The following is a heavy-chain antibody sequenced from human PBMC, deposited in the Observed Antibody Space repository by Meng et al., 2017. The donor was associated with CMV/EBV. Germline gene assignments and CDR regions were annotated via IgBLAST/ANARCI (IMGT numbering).Heavy chain of an antibody. CDR2: IRYDGSNK. J-gene: IGHJ4*02. Sequence: GGALRLSCAASGFTFSSDGMHWVRQAPGKGLEGVAFIRYDGSNKYYADSVKGRFTISRDNSKNTLYLQMNSLRAEDTAVYYCAKVMTTVTTPLGYWGQGTLVTVSS. D-gene: IGHD4-11*01. CDR3: AKVMTTVTTPLGY. V-gene: IGHV3-30*02. CDR1: GFTFSSDG.